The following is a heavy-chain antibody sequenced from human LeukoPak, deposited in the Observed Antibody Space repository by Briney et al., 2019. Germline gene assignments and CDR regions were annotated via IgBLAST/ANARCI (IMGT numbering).Heavy chain of an antibody. V-gene: IGHV1-8*03. CDR1: GYTFTSYD. Sequence: ASVKVSCKASGYTFTSYDINWVRQATGQGLEWMGWMNPNSGNTGYAQKFQGRVTITRNTSISTAYMELSSLRSEDTAVYYCARGPSGDFWSGYYENWFDPWGQGTLVTVSS. CDR3: ARGPSGDFWSGYYENWFDP. D-gene: IGHD3-3*01. CDR2: MNPNSGNT. J-gene: IGHJ5*02.